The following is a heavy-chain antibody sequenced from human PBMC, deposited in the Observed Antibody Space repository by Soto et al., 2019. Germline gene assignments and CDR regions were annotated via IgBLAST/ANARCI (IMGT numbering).Heavy chain of an antibody. J-gene: IGHJ4*02. V-gene: IGHV1-69*04. CDR2: IIPFHGVT. CDR3: TRDWEITVSTWSFGGF. Sequence: SVKVSCKASGGTFSPYTINWVRQAPGQGLEWMGRIIPFHGVTNYAQKFQARVTITADKSTSTAYMELSGPRFEDTAMYYCTRDWEITVSTWSFGGFWGRGTLVTVSS. D-gene: IGHD3-10*01. CDR1: GGTFSPYT.